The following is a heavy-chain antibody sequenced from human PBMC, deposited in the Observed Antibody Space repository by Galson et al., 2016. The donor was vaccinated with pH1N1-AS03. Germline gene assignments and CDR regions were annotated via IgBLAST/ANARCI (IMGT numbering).Heavy chain of an antibody. Sequence: SETLSLTCSVSGDSVISKNYYWGWVRQPPGKGLEWIGSISFRGSSYYNPSLKSRVRISIDESNNQFSLDLNSVTAADTALYYCVMDTPTWMRFDYWGQGVLVIVSS. J-gene: IGHJ4*02. CDR1: GDSVISKNYY. CDR2: ISFRGSS. CDR3: VMDTPTWMRFDY. V-gene: IGHV4-39*07. D-gene: IGHD1-1*01.